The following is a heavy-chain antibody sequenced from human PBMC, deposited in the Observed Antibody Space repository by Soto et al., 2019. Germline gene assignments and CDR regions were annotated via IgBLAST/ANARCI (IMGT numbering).Heavy chain of an antibody. D-gene: IGHD2-21*01. CDR1: GFSISNYW. J-gene: IGHJ5*02. CDR3: ARSLSAIPGES. Sequence: EVQLVESGGGLVQSGGSLRLSCAATGFSISNYWLSWVRQGPGKGPEWVANIKKDASEKYYVDSVKGRFTISRDNAENYLHLQMPSPRAEDPSVYHCARSLSAIPGESWGQGTLVTVS. V-gene: IGHV3-7*05. CDR2: IKKDASEK.